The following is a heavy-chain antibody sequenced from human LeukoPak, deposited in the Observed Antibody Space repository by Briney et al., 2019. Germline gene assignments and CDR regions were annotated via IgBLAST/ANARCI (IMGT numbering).Heavy chain of an antibody. V-gene: IGHV4-61*02. Sequence: PSETLSLTCTVSGGSISRASYYWSWIRQPAGKGLEWIGRIYTTGNTYYNPSLKSRVTISVDTSKNQFSLKLSSVTAADTAVYYCARGPRTTVTTLYWFDPWGQGTLVTVSS. CDR3: ARGPRTTVTTLYWFDP. CDR1: GGSISRASYY. CDR2: IYTTGNT. J-gene: IGHJ5*02. D-gene: IGHD4-11*01.